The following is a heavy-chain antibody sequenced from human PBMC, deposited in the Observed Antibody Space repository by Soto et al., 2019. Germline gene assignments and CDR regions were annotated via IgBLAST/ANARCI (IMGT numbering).Heavy chain of an antibody. Sequence: GDSLKISCKGSGYSFTSYWIAWVRQMPGKGLEWMGIIYPDDSDTRYSPSFQGQVTISADKSISTAYLQWSSLKASDTAMYYCARPIAVAGQYGMDVWGQGTTVNVSS. CDR3: ARPIAVAGQYGMDV. CDR1: GYSFTSYW. V-gene: IGHV5-51*01. CDR2: IYPDDSDT. D-gene: IGHD6-19*01. J-gene: IGHJ6*02.